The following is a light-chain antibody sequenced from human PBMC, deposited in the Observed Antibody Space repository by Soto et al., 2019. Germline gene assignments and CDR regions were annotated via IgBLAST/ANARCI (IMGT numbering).Light chain of an antibody. CDR1: QTISSW. V-gene: IGKV1-5*03. Sequence: DIQMTQSPSTLSGSVGDRVTITCRASQTISSWLAWYQQKPGKAPKLLIYKASTLKSGVPSRFSGSGSGTDFTLTISSLQPDDFAIYYCQHYNSYSEAFGQGTKVELK. CDR3: QHYNSYSEA. CDR2: KAS. J-gene: IGKJ1*01.